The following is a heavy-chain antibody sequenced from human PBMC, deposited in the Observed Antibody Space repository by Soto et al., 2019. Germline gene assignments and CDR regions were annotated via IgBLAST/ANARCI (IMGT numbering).Heavy chain of an antibody. V-gene: IGHV3-23*01. CDR1: GFTFSNYA. D-gene: IGHD3-9*01. CDR3: AKDESAGYYYFDY. CDR2: ISNNGGST. Sequence: HPGGSLRLSCAASGFTFSNYAMSWVRQAPGKGLEWVSVISNNGGSTYYADSVKGRFTISRDNSKNTLYLQMNSLRAEDTAVYYCAKDESAGYYYFDYWGQGTLVTVSS. J-gene: IGHJ4*02.